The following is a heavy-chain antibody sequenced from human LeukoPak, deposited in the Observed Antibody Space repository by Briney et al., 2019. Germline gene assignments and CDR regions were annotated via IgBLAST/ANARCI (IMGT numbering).Heavy chain of an antibody. J-gene: IGHJ3*02. Sequence: PGGSLRLSCAASGFTVSSNYMSWVRQAPGKGLEWVSVIYSGGSTYYADSVKGRFTISRDNSKNTLYLQMNSLRAEDTAVYYCAKGPSRGGPDAFDIWGQGTMVTVSS. CDR2: IYSGGST. CDR3: AKGPSRGGPDAFDI. V-gene: IGHV3-66*01. D-gene: IGHD3-10*01. CDR1: GFTVSSNY.